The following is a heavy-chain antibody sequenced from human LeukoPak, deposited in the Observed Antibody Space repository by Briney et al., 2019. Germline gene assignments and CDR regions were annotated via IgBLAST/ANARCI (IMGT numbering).Heavy chain of an antibody. Sequence: GGSLRLSCAASGFAFSSNAMSWVRQAPGKGLEWVSAISGSGGGTYYADSVKGRFTISRDMSKNTLYLQMNSLRAEDTAVYCCAKPERGVAAPLYWGQGTLVTVSS. CDR2: ISGSGGGT. D-gene: IGHD6-19*01. CDR1: GFAFSSNA. V-gene: IGHV3-23*01. J-gene: IGHJ4*02. CDR3: AKPERGVAAPLY.